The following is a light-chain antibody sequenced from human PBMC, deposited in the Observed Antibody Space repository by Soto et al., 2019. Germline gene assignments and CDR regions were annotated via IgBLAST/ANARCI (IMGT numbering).Light chain of an antibody. V-gene: IGKV3-20*01. CDR3: QQYGSSPGT. Sequence: EIVLTQSPGTLSLSPGERATLSCRASQSVTSNYLAWYQQKPGQAPRLLLFGASIRDTGIPDRFSGSGSGTDFTLTIRRLESEDFAVYYCQQYGSSPGTFGQWTKVEIK. CDR2: GAS. CDR1: QSVTSNY. J-gene: IGKJ1*01.